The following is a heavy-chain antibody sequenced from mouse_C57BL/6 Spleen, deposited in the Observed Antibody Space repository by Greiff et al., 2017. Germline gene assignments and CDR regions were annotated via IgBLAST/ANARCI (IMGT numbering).Heavy chain of an antibody. CDR3: TRENNWDDFDC. Sequence: VQLQQSGAELVRPGASVTLSCKASGYTFTDYEMHWVKQTPVHGLEWIGAIDPETGGTAYNQKFKGKAILTADKSSSTAYMELRSMTSEDSAVYYCTRENNWDDFDCWGKGTTLTVSS. V-gene: IGHV1-15*01. CDR2: IDPETGGT. D-gene: IGHD4-1*01. CDR1: GYTFTDYE. J-gene: IGHJ2*01.